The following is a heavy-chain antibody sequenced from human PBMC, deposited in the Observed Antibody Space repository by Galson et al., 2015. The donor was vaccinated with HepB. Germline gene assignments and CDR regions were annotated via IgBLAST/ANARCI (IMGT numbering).Heavy chain of an antibody. V-gene: IGHV1-2*02. D-gene: IGHD3-22*01. CDR3: ASGSYYDSRGFDR. CDR1: GYTFTGYY. J-gene: IGHJ4*02. Sequence: SVKVSCKASGYTFTGYYMHWVRQAPGQGLEWMGWINPNSGGTNYAQKFQGRVTMTRDTSISTAYMELSRLRSDDTAVYYCASGSYYDSRGFDRWGQGAPVTVSS. CDR2: INPNSGGT.